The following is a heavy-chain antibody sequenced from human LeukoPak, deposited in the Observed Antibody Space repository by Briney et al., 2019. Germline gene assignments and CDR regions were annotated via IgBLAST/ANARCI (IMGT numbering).Heavy chain of an antibody. CDR1: GFNFITAA. V-gene: IGHV3-23*01. CDR2: IGSSGGST. J-gene: IGHJ3*02. D-gene: IGHD1-26*01. CDR3: ARGGSGCFDI. Sequence: GGSLRLSCAASGFNFITAAMTWVRQAPGKGLEWVSLIGSSGGSTYYADSVRGRFTISRDNAKNTVDLQMNSLRAEDTAVYYCARGGSGCFDIWGQGTMVTVSS.